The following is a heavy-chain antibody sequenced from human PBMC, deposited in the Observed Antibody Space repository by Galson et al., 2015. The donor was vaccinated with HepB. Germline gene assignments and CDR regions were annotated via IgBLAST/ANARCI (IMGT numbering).Heavy chain of an antibody. Sequence: SVKVSCKASGGTFSSYAISWVRQAPGKGLEWMGGFDPEDGETIYAQKFQGRVTMTKDTSTDTAYMELSSLRSEDTAVYYCATDKGRGSYYDDAFDIWGQGTMVTVSS. CDR2: FDPEDGET. D-gene: IGHD1-26*01. CDR1: GGTFSSYA. V-gene: IGHV1-24*01. J-gene: IGHJ3*02. CDR3: ATDKGRGSYYDDAFDI.